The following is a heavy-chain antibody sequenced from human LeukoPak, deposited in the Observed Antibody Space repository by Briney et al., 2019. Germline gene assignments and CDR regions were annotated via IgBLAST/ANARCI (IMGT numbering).Heavy chain of an antibody. D-gene: IGHD5-12*01. CDR3: AKDRSSIVATPLDY. J-gene: IGHJ4*02. CDR1: GFTFSSYE. CDR2: ISSSGSTI. V-gene: IGHV3-48*03. Sequence: PGGSLRLSCAASGFTFSSYEMNWVRQAPGKGLEWVSYISSSGSTIYYADSVKGRFTISRDNAKNSLYLQMNSLRAEDTAVYYCAKDRSSIVATPLDYWGQGTLVTVSS.